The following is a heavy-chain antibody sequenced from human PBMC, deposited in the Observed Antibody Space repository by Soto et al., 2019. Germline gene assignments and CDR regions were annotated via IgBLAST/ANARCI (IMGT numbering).Heavy chain of an antibody. V-gene: IGHV4-31*03. J-gene: IGHJ6*02. CDR3: ARDRGFGMDA. CDR2: IYESGTT. CDR1: GGSINGGRYY. Sequence: QVPLQESGPGLVKPSQTLSLTCTVSGGSINGGRYYWNWIRQHPGKGLEWIGYIYESGTTDYNPSLKSRVIISEDTSKNQLSLRLSSVTAADTAIYYCARDRGFGMDAWGQGTMVIVSS.